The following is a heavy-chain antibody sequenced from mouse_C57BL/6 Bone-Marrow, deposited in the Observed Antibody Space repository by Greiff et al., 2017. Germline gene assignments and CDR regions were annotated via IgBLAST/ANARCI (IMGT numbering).Heavy chain of an antibody. CDR2: IHPNSGST. Sequence: QVQLQQPGAELVKPGASVKLSCKASGYIFTSYWMHWVKQRPGQGLEWIGMIHPNSGSTNYNEKFKSKATLTVDKSSSTAYMQLSSLTSEDSAVYYCARDGNYPYYAMDYWGQGTSVTVSS. V-gene: IGHV1-64*01. CDR3: ARDGNYPYYAMDY. J-gene: IGHJ4*01. D-gene: IGHD2-1*01. CDR1: GYIFTSYW.